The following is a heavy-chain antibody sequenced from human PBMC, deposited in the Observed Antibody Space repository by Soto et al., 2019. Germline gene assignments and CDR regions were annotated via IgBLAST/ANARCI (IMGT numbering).Heavy chain of an antibody. CDR3: ARTYYYGSGDWFDP. CDR2: INPDSGGT. J-gene: IGHJ5*02. Sequence: ASLKVSCKASGYTFTGYYMHWVRQAPGQGLEWMGWINPDSGGTNYAQKFQGRVTMTRDTSISTAYMELSRLRSDDTAVYYCARTYYYGSGDWFDPWGQGTLVTVSS. CDR1: GYTFTGYY. D-gene: IGHD3-10*01. V-gene: IGHV1-2*02.